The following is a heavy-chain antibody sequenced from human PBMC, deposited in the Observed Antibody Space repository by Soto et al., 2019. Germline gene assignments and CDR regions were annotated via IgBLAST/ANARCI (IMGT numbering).Heavy chain of an antibody. CDR2: IRSKANSYAT. CDR3: TSNDPYSSTDNGFDP. V-gene: IGHV3-73*01. CDR1: GFTFSGSA. J-gene: IGHJ5*02. D-gene: IGHD6-13*01. Sequence: GGSLRLSCAASGFTFSGSAMHWVRQASGKGLEWVVRIRSKANSYATAYAASVKGRFTISRDDSKNTAYLQMNSLKTEDTAVYYCTSNDPYSSTDNGFDPWGQGTLVTV.